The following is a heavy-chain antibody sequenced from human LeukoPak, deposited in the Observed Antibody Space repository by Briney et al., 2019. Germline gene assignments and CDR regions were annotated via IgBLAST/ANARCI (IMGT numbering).Heavy chain of an antibody. J-gene: IGHJ4*02. V-gene: IGHV3-23*01. CDR3: AKYIDDILTGFDY. D-gene: IGHD3-9*01. CDR2: ISGSGSST. Sequence: PGGSLRLSCAASGFTFSSSVMSWVRQAPGKGLEWVSGISGSGSSTYYADSVKGRFTISRDNSKNTQYLQMNSLRADDTAVYYCAKYIDDILTGFDYWGQGTLVTVSS. CDR1: GFTFSSSV.